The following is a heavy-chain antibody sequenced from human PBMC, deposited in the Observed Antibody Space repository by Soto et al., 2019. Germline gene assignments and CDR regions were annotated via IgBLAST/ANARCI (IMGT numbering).Heavy chain of an antibody. CDR3: ASTYSGYLDN. CDR2: IYHSGDT. Sequence: QVQLQGSGPGLVKPSQTLSLTCFVFGASMSSGAYYWSWIRQHPGKGLEWIAYIYHSGDTHYNPSLRSRITISVDTSKNQFSLKLTSVTDADTAVYYCASTYSGYLDNWGQGTLVTVSS. J-gene: IGHJ4*02. V-gene: IGHV4-31*03. CDR1: GASMSSGAYY. D-gene: IGHD3-22*01.